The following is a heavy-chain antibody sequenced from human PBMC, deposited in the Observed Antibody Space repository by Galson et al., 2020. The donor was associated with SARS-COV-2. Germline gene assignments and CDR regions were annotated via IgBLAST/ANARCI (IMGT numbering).Heavy chain of an antibody. CDR3: ASRRGSSVMWPYYYGLDV. Sequence: ASETLSLTCTVSGGSISSGGYYWNWIRQHPGKGLEWIGYIYYSGSTYHNPSLKSRVTLSVDMSKNQFSLKLSSVTAADTAVYYCASRRGSSVMWPYYYGLDVWGQGTTVTVSS. D-gene: IGHD2-2*01. CDR2: IYYSGST. CDR1: GGSISSGGYY. J-gene: IGHJ6*02. V-gene: IGHV4-31*03.